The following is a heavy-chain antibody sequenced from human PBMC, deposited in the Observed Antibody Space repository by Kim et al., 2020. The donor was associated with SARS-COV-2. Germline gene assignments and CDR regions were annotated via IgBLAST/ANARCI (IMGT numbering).Heavy chain of an antibody. J-gene: IGHJ4*02. CDR1: GFTFSKYS. CDR2: ISGWGET. CDR3: AKRSDYSITWHFDY. Sequence: GGSLRLSCAATGFTFSKYSMTWVRQAPGKGLEWVSSISGWGETYYADSVKGRFAVSRDNSKSTEFLQVNSLRAEDTAIYYCAKRSDYSITWHFDYWGQGT. V-gene: IGHV3-23*01. D-gene: IGHD6-13*01.